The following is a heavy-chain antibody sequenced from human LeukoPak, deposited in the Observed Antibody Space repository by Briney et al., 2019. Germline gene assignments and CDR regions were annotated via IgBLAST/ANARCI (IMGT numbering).Heavy chain of an antibody. CDR3: ARVGSDDFWSGIHYYYGIDV. D-gene: IGHD3-3*01. V-gene: IGHV3-74*01. CDR2: MNSEGCST. Sequence: GVPLSLSCGPWGFPLSSYWVQWVRGAPGKGVVWVSRMNSEGCSTSYADSVNGRCTISRDNAKNPLYQQMDSLRAEDTAVYYCARVGSDDFWSGIHYYYGIDVWGQGTTVTVSS. CDR1: GFPLSSYW. J-gene: IGHJ6*02.